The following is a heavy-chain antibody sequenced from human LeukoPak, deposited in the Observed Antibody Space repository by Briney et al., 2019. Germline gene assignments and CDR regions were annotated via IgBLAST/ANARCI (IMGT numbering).Heavy chain of an antibody. D-gene: IGHD2-2*01. CDR2: ISAYNGNT. Sequence: ASVKVSCKASGYTFTSYGISWVRQALGQGLEWMGWISAYNGNTNYAQKLQGRVTMTTDTSTSTAYMELRSLRSDDTAVYYCARVDCSSTSCYRLNAFDAFDIWGQGTMVTVSS. V-gene: IGHV1-18*01. CDR1: GYTFTSYG. CDR3: ARVDCSSTSCYRLNAFDAFDI. J-gene: IGHJ3*02.